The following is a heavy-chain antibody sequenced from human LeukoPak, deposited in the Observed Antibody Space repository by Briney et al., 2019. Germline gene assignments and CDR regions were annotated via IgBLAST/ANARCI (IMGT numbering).Heavy chain of an antibody. D-gene: IGHD3-22*01. CDR1: NYSITSGHF. CDR2: IYHSGTT. Sequence: SETLSLTCAVSNYSITSGHFWGWIRQPPGKGLEWIASIYHSGTTYYNPSLRNRVTLFVDTSKNQFSLKLTSLTAADTAVYYCAREGVFHDSGGYSIDYWGQGTLVTVSS. CDR3: AREGVFHDSGGYSIDY. V-gene: IGHV4-38-2*02. J-gene: IGHJ4*02.